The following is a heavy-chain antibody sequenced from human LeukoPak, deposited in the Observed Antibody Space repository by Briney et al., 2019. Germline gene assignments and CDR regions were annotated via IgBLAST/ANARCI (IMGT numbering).Heavy chain of an antibody. Sequence: ASVKVSCKASGYTFTSFSFSWVRQAPGQGLEWMGWISAYNGHTNYAQNLQGRVTLTTDTSTSTVYMELTSLRSDDTAVYYCARDQVVGATAGTFDNWGQGTLVTVSS. CDR3: ARDQVVGATAGTFDN. V-gene: IGHV1-18*01. D-gene: IGHD1-26*01. CDR1: GYTFTSFS. J-gene: IGHJ4*02. CDR2: ISAYNGHT.